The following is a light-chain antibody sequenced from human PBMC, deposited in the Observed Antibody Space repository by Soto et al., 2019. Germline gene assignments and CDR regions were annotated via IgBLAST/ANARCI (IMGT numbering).Light chain of an antibody. J-gene: IGLJ1*01. CDR3: NPYTSSDTYV. CDR1: SSDVGSYNR. Sequence: QPALTQPPSGSGSPGQSVTISCTGTSSDVGSYNRVAWYQQPPGTAPKLMIYEVSNRPSGVPDRFSGSKSGNTASLTISGLQAEDEADYYCNPYTSSDTYVFGTGTKVTVL. CDR2: EVS. V-gene: IGLV2-18*02.